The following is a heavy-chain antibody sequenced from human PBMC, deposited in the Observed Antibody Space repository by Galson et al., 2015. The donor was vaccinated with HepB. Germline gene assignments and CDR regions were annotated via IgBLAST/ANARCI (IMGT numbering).Heavy chain of an antibody. CDR2: ISYDGSNK. V-gene: IGHV3-30*18. D-gene: IGHD3-10*01. J-gene: IGHJ5*02. CDR3: AKDEAMVRGVMGPPFDP. CDR1: GFTFSSYG. Sequence: SLRLSCAASGFTFSSYGMHWVRQAPGKGLEWVAVISYDGSNKYYADSVKGRFTISRDNSKNTLYLQMNSLRAEDTAVYYCAKDEAMVRGVMGPPFDPWGQGTLVTVSS.